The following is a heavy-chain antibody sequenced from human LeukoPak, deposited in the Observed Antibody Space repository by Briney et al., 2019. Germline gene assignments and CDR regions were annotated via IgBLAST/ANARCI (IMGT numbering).Heavy chain of an antibody. CDR3: ARGRLLGY. CDR1: GGSFSGYY. CDR2: INHSGST. D-gene: IGHD6-25*01. J-gene: IGHJ4*02. Sequence: KTSETLSLTCAVYGGSFSGYYWSWIRQPPGKGLEWIGEINHSGSTNYNPSLKSRVTISVDTSKNQFSLKLSSVTAAATAVYYCARGRLLGYWGQGTLVTVSS. V-gene: IGHV4-34*01.